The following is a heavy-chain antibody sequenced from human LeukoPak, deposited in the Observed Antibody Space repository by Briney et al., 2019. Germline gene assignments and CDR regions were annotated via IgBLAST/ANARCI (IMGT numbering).Heavy chain of an antibody. CDR3: ARDRRTSSWYENYYGMDV. D-gene: IGHD6-13*01. V-gene: IGHV3-7*03. CDR2: IKQDGSEK. Sequence: GGSLRLSCAASGFTFSSYWMSWVRQAPGKGLEWVANIKQDGSEKYYVDSVKGRFTISRDNAKNSLYLQMNSLRAEDTAVYHCARDRRTSSWYENYYGMDVWGKGTTVTVSS. CDR1: GFTFSSYW. J-gene: IGHJ6*04.